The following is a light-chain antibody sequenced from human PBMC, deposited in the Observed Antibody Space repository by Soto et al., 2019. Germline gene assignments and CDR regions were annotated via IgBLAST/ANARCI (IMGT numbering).Light chain of an antibody. CDR3: QQYSASPRT. Sequence: EIVMTQSPATLSVSPVERATLSCRASQSVSSSYLAWYQQKPGQAPRLLIYGASSRATGIPDRFSGSGSGTDFTLTISRLEPEDFAVYYCQQYSASPRTFGPGTKVDIK. CDR2: GAS. CDR1: QSVSSSY. V-gene: IGKV3-20*01. J-gene: IGKJ3*01.